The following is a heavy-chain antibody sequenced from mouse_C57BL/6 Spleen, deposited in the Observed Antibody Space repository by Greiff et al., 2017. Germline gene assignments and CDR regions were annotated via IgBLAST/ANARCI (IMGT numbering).Heavy chain of an antibody. Sequence: EVMLVESGGGLVKPGGSLKLSCAASGFTFSSYAMSWVRQTPEKRLEWVATISDGGSYTYYPDNVKGRFTISRDNAKNNLYLQMSHLKSEDTAMYYCARDDYYYAMDYWGQGTSVTVSS. CDR1: GFTFSSYA. CDR3: ARDDYYYAMDY. V-gene: IGHV5-4*01. D-gene: IGHD2-4*01. CDR2: ISDGGSYT. J-gene: IGHJ4*01.